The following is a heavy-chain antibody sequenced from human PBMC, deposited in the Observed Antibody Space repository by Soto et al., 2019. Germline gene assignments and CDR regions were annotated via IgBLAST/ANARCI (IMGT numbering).Heavy chain of an antibody. J-gene: IGHJ4*02. CDR1: GGSISSYY. V-gene: IGHV4-59*01. Sequence: SETLSLTCTVSGGSISSYYWSWIRQPPGKGLEWIGYIYYSGSTNYNPSLKSRVTISVDTSKNQFSLKLSSVTAADTAVYYCARGGGHYYDSSGDTYWGQGTLVTVS. CDR3: ARGGGHYYDSSGDTY. CDR2: IYYSGST. D-gene: IGHD3-22*01.